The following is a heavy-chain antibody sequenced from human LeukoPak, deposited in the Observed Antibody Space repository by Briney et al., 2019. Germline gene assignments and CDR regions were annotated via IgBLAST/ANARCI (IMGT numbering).Heavy chain of an antibody. CDR2: ISGSGGST. CDR1: GFTFSSYA. V-gene: IGHV3-23*01. CDR3: AKDIGLMTTAPEAFDI. D-gene: IGHD4-17*01. Sequence: GGSLRLSCAASGFTFSSYAMSWVRQAPGKGLQWVSAISGSGGSTYYADSAKGRFTNSRDNSKNTLYLQMHSLSAADTAVYYCAKDIGLMTTAPEAFDIWGQGTTVTVSS. J-gene: IGHJ3*02.